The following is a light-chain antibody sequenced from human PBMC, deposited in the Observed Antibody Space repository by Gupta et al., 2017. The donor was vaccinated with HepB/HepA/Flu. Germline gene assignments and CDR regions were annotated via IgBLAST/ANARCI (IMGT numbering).Light chain of an antibody. Sequence: QSILTQPPSASGTPGQGVTISCSGSYSNIGSNTVNWYRQFPGEAPKLLIYSNSQRPSGVPDRFSGSKPGTSAFLAISGLQSGDEADYYCASWDDNVKGPVFGGGTKLTVL. V-gene: IGLV1-44*01. CDR2: SNS. CDR3: ASWDDNVKGPV. J-gene: IGLJ3*02. CDR1: YSNIGSNT.